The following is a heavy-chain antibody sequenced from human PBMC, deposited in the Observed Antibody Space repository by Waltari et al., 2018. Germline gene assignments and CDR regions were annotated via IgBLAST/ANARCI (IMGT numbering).Heavy chain of an antibody. V-gene: IGHV3-53*01. D-gene: IGHD2-8*02. CDR1: GFTVSSHY. CDR2: IYSGGST. Sequence: EVQLVESGGVLIQPGGSLRLSCAVSGFTVSSHYMSSVRQAPGTGLEWVSVIYSGGSTYYADSVKGRLTISRDNSKNTLYLQMNSLRAEDTAVYYCARASSGPGTMDVWGKGTTVTVSS. J-gene: IGHJ6*03. CDR3: ARASSGPGTMDV.